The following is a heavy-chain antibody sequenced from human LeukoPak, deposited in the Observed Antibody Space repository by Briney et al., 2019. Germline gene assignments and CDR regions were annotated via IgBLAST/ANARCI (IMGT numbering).Heavy chain of an antibody. CDR2: INHSGST. V-gene: IGHV4-34*01. CDR1: GGSFSGYY. Sequence: PSETLSLTCAVYGGSFSGYYWSWIRQPPGKGLEWIGEINHSGSTNYNPSLKSRVTISVDTSKNQFSLKLSSVTAADTAVYYCARGRPYYDSSGYLSYYFDYWGQGTLVTVSS. D-gene: IGHD3-22*01. CDR3: ARGRPYYDSSGYLSYYFDY. J-gene: IGHJ4*02.